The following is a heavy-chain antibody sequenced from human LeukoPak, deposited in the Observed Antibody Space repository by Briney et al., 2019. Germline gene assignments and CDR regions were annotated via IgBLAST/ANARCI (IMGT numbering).Heavy chain of an antibody. CDR3: ARQGPGYSYAHDFDY. CDR1: AGSISSSSYY. V-gene: IGHV4-39*01. J-gene: IGHJ4*02. CDR2: IYYSGST. Sequence: SETLSLTCTVSAGSISSSSYYWGWIRQPPGKGLEWIGSIYYSGSTYYNPSLKSRVTISVDTSKNQVSLKLSSVTAADTAVYYCARQGPGYSYAHDFDYWGQGTLVTVSS. D-gene: IGHD5-18*01.